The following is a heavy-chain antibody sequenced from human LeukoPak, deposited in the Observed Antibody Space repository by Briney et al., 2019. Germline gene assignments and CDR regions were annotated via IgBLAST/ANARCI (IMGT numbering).Heavy chain of an antibody. D-gene: IGHD5-18*01. Sequence: GGSLRLSCTVSGFSVSDNSMSWVRQAPGKGLEWVSFIYSGTTHYSDSVKGRFTISRDNAKNSLYLQMNSLRAEDTAVYYCVPDTATPSHWGQGTLVTVSS. CDR2: IYSGTT. J-gene: IGHJ4*02. V-gene: IGHV3-53*01. CDR1: GFSVSDNS. CDR3: VPDTATPSH.